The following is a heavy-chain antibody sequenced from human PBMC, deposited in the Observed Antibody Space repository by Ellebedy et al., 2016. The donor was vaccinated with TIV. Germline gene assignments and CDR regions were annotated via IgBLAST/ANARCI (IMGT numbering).Heavy chain of an antibody. CDR3: AAGRPLGSTSCCPGAFDI. V-gene: IGHV1-58*01. Sequence: SVKVSCXASGFTFTSSAVQWVRQARGQRLEWIGWIVVGSGNTNYAQKFQERVTITRDMSTSTAYMELSSLRSEDTAVYYCAAGRPLGSTSCCPGAFDIWGQGTMVTVSS. CDR1: GFTFTSSA. D-gene: IGHD2-2*01. J-gene: IGHJ3*02. CDR2: IVVGSGNT.